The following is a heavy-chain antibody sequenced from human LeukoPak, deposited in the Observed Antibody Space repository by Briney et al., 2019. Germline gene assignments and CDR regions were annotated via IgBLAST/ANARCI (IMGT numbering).Heavy chain of an antibody. D-gene: IGHD7-27*01. CDR3: ARVGALGLGY. J-gene: IGHJ4*02. CDR2: INHSGST. CDR1: GGSFSGYY. Sequence: SETLSLTCAVYGGSFSGYYWSWIRQPPGKGLVWIGEINHSGSTNYNPSLKSRVTISVDTSKNQFSLKLSSVTAADTAVYYCARVGALGLGYWGQGTLVTVSS. V-gene: IGHV4-34*01.